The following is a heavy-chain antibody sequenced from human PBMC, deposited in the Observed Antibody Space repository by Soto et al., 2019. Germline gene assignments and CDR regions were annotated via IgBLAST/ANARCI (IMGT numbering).Heavy chain of an antibody. CDR3: ASHYDSSGYYYRGLDY. J-gene: IGHJ4*02. CDR2: IIPIFGTA. CDR1: GYTFTSYA. V-gene: IGHV1-69*13. D-gene: IGHD3-22*01. Sequence: SVKVSCKASGYTFTSYAMHWVRQAPGQGLEWMGGIIPIFGTADYAQKFQGRVTITADESTSTGNMELSSLRSEDTAVYYCASHYDSSGYYYRGLDYWGQGTLVTVSS.